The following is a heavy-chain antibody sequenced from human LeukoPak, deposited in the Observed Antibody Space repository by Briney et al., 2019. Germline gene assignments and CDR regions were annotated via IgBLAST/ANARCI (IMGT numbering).Heavy chain of an antibody. CDR1: GYTFTSYG. V-gene: IGHV1-18*01. CDR3: AKVPRDTYDYVWGP. J-gene: IGHJ4*02. CDR2: ISAYNGNT. D-gene: IGHD3-16*01. Sequence: ASVKVSFKASGYTFTSYGISWVRRAPGQGLEWMGWISAYNGNTNYAQKLQGRVTMTTDTSTSTAYMELRSLRSDDTAVYYCAKVPRDTYDYVWGPWGQGTLVTVSS.